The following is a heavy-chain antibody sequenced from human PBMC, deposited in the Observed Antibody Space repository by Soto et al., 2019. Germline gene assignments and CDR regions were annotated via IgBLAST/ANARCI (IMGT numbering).Heavy chain of an antibody. Sequence: SVTLSLTCTVSGGSISGGDYHWSWIRQPPGKGLEWVGYIYDSASYYNPSLKSGVIISVDTSKHQFSLQLSSVTAADTAVYYCAAGSCSSSGCYWFDPWGQGTLVPVSS. CDR2: IYDSAS. CDR3: AAGSCSSSGCYWFDP. V-gene: IGHV4-30-4*01. J-gene: IGHJ5*02. CDR1: GGSISGGDYH. D-gene: IGHD2-2*01.